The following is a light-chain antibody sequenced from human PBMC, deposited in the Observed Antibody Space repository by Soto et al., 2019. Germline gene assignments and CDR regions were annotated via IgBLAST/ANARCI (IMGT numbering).Light chain of an antibody. Sequence: DIPMTQSPSSLSASVEDRIIITCRASQSIGSHLNWYQQKPGKAPKLLIFAASSLQSGVPSRFSGSRSGPDFTLTINSLQPEDFAAYYCQQSYSSPPTFGQGTKVEIK. CDR3: QQSYSSPPT. CDR2: AAS. J-gene: IGKJ1*01. V-gene: IGKV1-39*01. CDR1: QSIGSH.